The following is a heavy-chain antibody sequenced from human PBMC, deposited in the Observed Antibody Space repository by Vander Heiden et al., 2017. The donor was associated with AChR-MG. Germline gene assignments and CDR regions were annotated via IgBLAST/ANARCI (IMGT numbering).Heavy chain of an antibody. CDR2: IPPSFGAT. CDR1: GDTFSPHA. J-gene: IGHJ6*03. Sequence: QVQLVQSGATVKKAGSSVTVSCQASGDTFSPHATNWFPLAPGHGLEWTGGIPPSFGATNYTQKYQGRVTNTADKSTSTAYMEGSSLTSEDTAVYYCARSSVSWIQQAFYYDFMDVWGKGTTVTVSS. D-gene: IGHD5-18*01. V-gene: IGHV1-69*06. CDR3: ARSSVSWIQQAFYYDFMDV.